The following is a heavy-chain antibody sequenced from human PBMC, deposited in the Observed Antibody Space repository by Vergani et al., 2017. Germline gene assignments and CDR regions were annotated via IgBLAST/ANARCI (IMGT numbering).Heavy chain of an antibody. CDR3: ARLGGSYYPLH. J-gene: IGHJ4*02. V-gene: IGHV3-48*01. CDR2: ISSSSSTI. Sequence: EVQLVESGGGLVQPGGSLRLSCAASGFTFSSYSMNWVRQAPGKGLEWVSYISSSSSTIYYADAVKGRFTISRDNAKNSLYLQMNSLRAEDTAVYYCARLGGSYYPLHWGQGTLVTVSS. D-gene: IGHD1-26*01. CDR1: GFTFSSYS.